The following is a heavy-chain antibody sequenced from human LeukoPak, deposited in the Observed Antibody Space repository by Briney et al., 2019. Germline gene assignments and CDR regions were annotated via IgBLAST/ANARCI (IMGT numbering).Heavy chain of an antibody. CDR2: IYDSGST. V-gene: IGHV4-59*08. Sequence: SETLSLTCTVSGGSISSYYWSRIRQPPGKGPEWIGYIYDSGSTNYNPSLKSRVTISVDTSKNQFSLKLSSVTAADTAVYYCARRMYYYDSSGYGGYWLDPWGQGTLVTVSS. CDR1: GGSISSYY. CDR3: ARRMYYYDSSGYGGYWLDP. J-gene: IGHJ5*02. D-gene: IGHD3-22*01.